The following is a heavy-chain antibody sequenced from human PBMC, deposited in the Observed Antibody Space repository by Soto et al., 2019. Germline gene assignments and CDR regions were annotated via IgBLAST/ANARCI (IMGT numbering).Heavy chain of an antibody. D-gene: IGHD3-22*01. Sequence: PSETLSLTCTVSGGSISSDDYYWSWIRQAPGRGLEWIGYIHSSGSIYYNPSLKSRATMSIDTAGNQFSLKVSSVTVADTAVYYCARDLDGLHDDTSGPFPRPGWGQDTLVTVSS. J-gene: IGHJ1*01. CDR3: ARDLDGLHDDTSGPFPRPG. CDR1: GGSISSDDYY. CDR2: IHSSGSI. V-gene: IGHV4-30-4*01.